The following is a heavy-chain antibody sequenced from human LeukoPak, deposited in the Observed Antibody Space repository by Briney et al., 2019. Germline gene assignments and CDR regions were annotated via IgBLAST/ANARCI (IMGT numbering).Heavy chain of an antibody. CDR3: ARDLPTVTTLLPSLSYFDY. CDR1: GFTFSSYN. V-gene: IGHV3-21*01. Sequence: GGSQRLSCAASGFTFSSYNMNWVRRAPGKGLEWVSSISSSSSYIYYADSVKGRFTISRDNAKNSLFLQMNSLRAEDTAMYYCARDLPTVTTLLPSLSYFDYWGQGTLVTVSS. J-gene: IGHJ4*02. CDR2: ISSSSSYI. D-gene: IGHD4-17*01.